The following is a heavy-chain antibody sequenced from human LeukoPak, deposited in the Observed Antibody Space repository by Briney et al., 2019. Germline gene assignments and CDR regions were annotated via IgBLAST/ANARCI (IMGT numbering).Heavy chain of an antibody. CDR1: GDSISGSY. J-gene: IGHJ4*02. CDR2: IYSSGTT. D-gene: IGHD3-10*01. Sequence: SETLSLTCTVSGDSISGSYWSWIRQPPGQGLEYIGYIYSSGTTNYNPSLKSRFTISVGTSRNQLFLKLTSVTAADTAVYFCAKKGGSGNLVYFDYWGQGALVTVSS. V-gene: IGHV4-4*09. CDR3: AKKGGSGNLVYFDY.